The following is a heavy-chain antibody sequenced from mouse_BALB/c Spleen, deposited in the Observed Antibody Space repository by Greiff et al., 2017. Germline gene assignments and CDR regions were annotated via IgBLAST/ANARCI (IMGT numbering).Heavy chain of an antibody. CDR2: INSNGGST. J-gene: IGHJ2*01. V-gene: IGHV5-6-3*01. D-gene: IGHD1-1*01. CDR1: GFTFSSYG. Sequence: EVKLVESGGGLVQPGGSLKLSCAASGFTFSSYGMSWVRQTPDKRLELVATINSNGGSTYYPDSVKGRFTISRDNAKNTLYLQMSSLKSEDTAMYYCARDGPYYYGSSYDYFDYWGQGTTLTVSS. CDR3: ARDGPYYYGSSYDYFDY.